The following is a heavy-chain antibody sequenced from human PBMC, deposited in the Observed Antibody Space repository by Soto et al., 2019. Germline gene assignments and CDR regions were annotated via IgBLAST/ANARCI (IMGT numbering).Heavy chain of an antibody. D-gene: IGHD1-26*01. V-gene: IGHV1-18*01. Sequence: QVQLVQSGAEVKKPGASVKVSCKASGYTFTSYGISWVRLAPGQGLEWMGWISAYNGNTNYAQKLQGRVTMTTDTSTSTAYMELRSLRSDDTAVYYCARDYEEWWELPKPDYWGQGTLVTVSS. J-gene: IGHJ4*02. CDR2: ISAYNGNT. CDR3: ARDYEEWWELPKPDY. CDR1: GYTFTSYG.